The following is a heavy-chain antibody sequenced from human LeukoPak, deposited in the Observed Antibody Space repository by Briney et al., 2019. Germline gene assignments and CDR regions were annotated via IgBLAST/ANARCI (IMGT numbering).Heavy chain of an antibody. Sequence: PSETLSLTCAVSGGSISSGGYSWSWIRQPPGKGLEWIGYIYHSGSTYYNPSLKSRVTISVDRSKNQFSLKLSSVTAADTAVYYCARGVESKYYFDYWGQGTLVTVSS. CDR2: IYHSGST. CDR1: GGSISSGGYS. CDR3: ARGVESKYYFDY. V-gene: IGHV4-30-2*01. D-gene: IGHD5/OR15-5a*01. J-gene: IGHJ4*02.